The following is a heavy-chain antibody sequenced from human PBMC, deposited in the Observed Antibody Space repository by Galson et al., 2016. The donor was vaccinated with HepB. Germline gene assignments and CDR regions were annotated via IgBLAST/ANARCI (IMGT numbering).Heavy chain of an antibody. V-gene: IGHV3-30*04. CDR1: GFTFSSDA. D-gene: IGHD3-3*01. CDR2: ISYDGNYK. CDR3: ARAPPLEGSDYNTQYYFDF. J-gene: IGHJ4*02. Sequence: SLRLSCAASGFTFSSDAMHWVRQAPSKGLEWVAVISYDGNYKSYADAVKRRFTISRDNSKNTLFLQMNSLRPEDTAVYYCARAPPLEGSDYNTQYYFDFWGQGTLVTVSS.